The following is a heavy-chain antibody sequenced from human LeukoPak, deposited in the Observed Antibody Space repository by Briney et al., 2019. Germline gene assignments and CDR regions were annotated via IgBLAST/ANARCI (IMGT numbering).Heavy chain of an antibody. CDR3: ARDAVGPISAAGTLDY. CDR2: ISYDGSNK. D-gene: IGHD6-13*01. J-gene: IGHJ4*02. Sequence: PGGSLRLSCAASGFTFSSYAMHWVRQAPGKGLEWVAVISYDGSNKYYADSVKGRFTISRDNSKNTLYLQMNSLRAEDTAVYYCARDAVGPISAAGTLDYWGQGTLVTVSS. V-gene: IGHV3-30*04. CDR1: GFTFSSYA.